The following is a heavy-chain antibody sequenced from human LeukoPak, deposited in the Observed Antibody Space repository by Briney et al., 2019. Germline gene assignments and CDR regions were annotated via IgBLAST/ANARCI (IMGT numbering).Heavy chain of an antibody. CDR3: ARGQKDNWFDP. CDR2: ISTTSSYI. CDR1: GFTFSSYE. V-gene: IGHV3-21*01. J-gene: IGHJ5*02. Sequence: GRSLRLSCAASGFTFSSYEMNWVRQAPGKGLEWVSSISTTSSYIYYADSVKGRFTISRDNAKNSLYLQMNSLRAEDTAVYYCARGQKDNWFDPWGQGTLVTVSS.